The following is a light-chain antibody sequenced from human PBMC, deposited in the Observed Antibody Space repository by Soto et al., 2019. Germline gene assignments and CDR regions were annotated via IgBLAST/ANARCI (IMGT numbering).Light chain of an antibody. CDR1: QSVSNY. V-gene: IGKV3-11*01. Sequence: EIVLTQSPATLSLSPGERATLSCRASQSVSNYLAWYQQQPGQAPRLLIYDAVVRATGIPARFSGSGSGTDFTLTIYSLEPEDFAIYYCHQRSNWLTFGGRTKVEIK. CDR3: HQRSNWLT. CDR2: DAV. J-gene: IGKJ4*01.